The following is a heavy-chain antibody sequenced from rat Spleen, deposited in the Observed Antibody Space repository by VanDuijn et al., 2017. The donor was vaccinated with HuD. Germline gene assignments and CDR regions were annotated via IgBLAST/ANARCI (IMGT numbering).Heavy chain of an antibody. J-gene: IGHJ3*01. V-gene: IGHV2-1*01. CDR3: ARNIYGGYSELGWFAY. Sequence: QVQLKESGPGLVQPSQTLSLTCTVSGFSLTSNSVTWVRQPPGKGLEWMGSIWSGGSTDYNSALKSRLSISRDTSKSQVFLKMNNLQTEDTAMYFCARNIYGGYSELGWFAYWGQGTLVTVSS. CDR2: IWSGGST. D-gene: IGHD1-11*01. CDR1: GFSLTSNS.